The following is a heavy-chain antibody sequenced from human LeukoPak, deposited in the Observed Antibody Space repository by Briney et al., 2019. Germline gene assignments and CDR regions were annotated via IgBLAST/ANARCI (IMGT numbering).Heavy chain of an antibody. D-gene: IGHD2-15*01. CDR2: VSSDGTT. J-gene: IGHJ4*02. CDR1: GVSVSGAF. CDR3: ARLDCFVEGCYNH. Sequence: SETLSLTCSVSGVSVSGAFLNSTRQPPGKGLEWIGYVSSDGTTNYTPSLRSRLIMSVDTAKNDISLILTSVTASDTAIYYCARLDCFVEGCYNHWGRGTLVTVSS. V-gene: IGHV4-59*08.